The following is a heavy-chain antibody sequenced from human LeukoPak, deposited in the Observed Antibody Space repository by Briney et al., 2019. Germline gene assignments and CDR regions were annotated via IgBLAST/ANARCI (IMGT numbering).Heavy chain of an antibody. J-gene: IGHJ4*02. CDR1: GYTFTSYG. CDR2: ISAYNGNT. CDR3: ARDPFLDWGESCFDY. D-gene: IGHD3/OR15-3a*01. V-gene: IGHV1-18*04. Sequence: GASVKVSCKASGYTFTSYGISWVRQAPGQGLEWMGWISAYNGNTNYAQKLQGRVTMTTDTSTSTAYMELRSLRSDDTAVYYCARDPFLDWGESCFDYWGQGTLVTVSS.